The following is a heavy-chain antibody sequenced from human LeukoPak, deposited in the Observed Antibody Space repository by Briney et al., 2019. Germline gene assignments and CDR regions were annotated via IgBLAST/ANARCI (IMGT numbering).Heavy chain of an antibody. V-gene: IGHV4-59*08. CDR3: ARHLRYFDWYAFDI. CDR1: GGSISSYY. D-gene: IGHD3-9*01. J-gene: IGHJ3*02. Sequence: SETLSLTCTVSGGSISSYYWSWIRQPPGKGLEWIGYIYYSGSTNYNPSLKSRVTISVDTSKNQFSLKLSSVTAADTAVYYCARHLRYFDWYAFDIWGQGTMVTVSS. CDR2: IYYSGST.